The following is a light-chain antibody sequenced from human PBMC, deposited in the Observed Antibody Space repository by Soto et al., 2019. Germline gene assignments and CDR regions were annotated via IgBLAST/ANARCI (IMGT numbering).Light chain of an antibody. CDR1: SSDVGGYNF. J-gene: IGLJ1*01. CDR3: SSYAGNNNYV. CDR2: EIS. V-gene: IGLV2-8*01. Sequence: QSALTQPPSASGSPGQSVTVSCTGTSSDVGGYNFVSWYQHHPGKAPKLIIYEISKRPSGVPDRFSGSKSGNTASLTVSGRQAEDEADYFCSSYAGNNNYVFGTGTKLTVL.